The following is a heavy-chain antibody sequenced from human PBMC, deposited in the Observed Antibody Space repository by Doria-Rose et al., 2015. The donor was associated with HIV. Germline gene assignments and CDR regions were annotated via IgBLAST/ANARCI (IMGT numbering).Heavy chain of an antibody. Sequence: SGPVLVKPTETLTLTCTVSGVSLSSPGMGVSWIRQPPGKALEWLANIFSDDERSYRPSLMSRLTISRRTSKSQVVLTMTDRDPVDTATYYCARIKSSRWYHKYYFDFWGQGTLVIVS. CDR2: IFSDDER. CDR1: GVSLSSPGMG. V-gene: IGHV2-26*01. D-gene: IGHD6-13*01. J-gene: IGHJ4*02. CDR3: ARIKSSRWYHKYYFDF.